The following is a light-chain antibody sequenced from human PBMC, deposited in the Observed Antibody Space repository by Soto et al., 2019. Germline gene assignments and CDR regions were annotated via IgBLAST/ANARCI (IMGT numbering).Light chain of an antibody. CDR3: TSYTSTSTYV. Sequence: QSVLTQPASVSGPPGQSITISCTGTSSDVGAYNYVSWYQHHPGKAPRLVIYDVTNRPSGISDRFSGSKSGNTASLTISGLLAEDEADYYCTSYTSTSTYVFGTGTQVTVL. CDR1: SSDVGAYNY. V-gene: IGLV2-14*01. J-gene: IGLJ1*01. CDR2: DVT.